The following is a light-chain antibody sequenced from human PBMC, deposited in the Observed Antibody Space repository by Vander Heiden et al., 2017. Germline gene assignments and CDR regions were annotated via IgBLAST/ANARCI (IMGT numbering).Light chain of an antibody. CDR1: SSNIGSRT. Sequence: QRVTISCSGSSSNIGSRTVNWYQHLPGTAPKPLIYSNNQRPSGVPDRISASNSGTSASLAVSGLQSEDEADYYCSAWDNSLNAWVFGGGTKLTVL. CDR3: SAWDNSLNAWV. CDR2: SNN. V-gene: IGLV1-44*01. J-gene: IGLJ3*02.